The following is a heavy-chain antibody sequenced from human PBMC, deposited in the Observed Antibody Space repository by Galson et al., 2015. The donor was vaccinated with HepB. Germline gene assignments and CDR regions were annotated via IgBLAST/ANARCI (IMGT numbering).Heavy chain of an antibody. D-gene: IGHD6-19*01. Sequence: SVKVSCKASGGTFSSYAISWVRQAPGQGLEWMGRIIPILGIANYAQKFQGRVTITADKSTSTAYMELSSLRSEDTAVYYCARDDGGLVAFDIWGQGTMVTVSS. J-gene: IGHJ3*02. CDR1: GGTFSSYA. CDR3: ARDDGGLVAFDI. CDR2: IIPILGIA. V-gene: IGHV1-69*04.